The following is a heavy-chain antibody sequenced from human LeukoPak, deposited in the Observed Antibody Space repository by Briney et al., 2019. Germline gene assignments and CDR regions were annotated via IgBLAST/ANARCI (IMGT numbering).Heavy chain of an antibody. D-gene: IGHD3-22*01. CDR2: IYYSGST. CDR1: GGSLSSGSYY. Sequence: SETLSLTCTVSGGSLSSGSYYWSWIRQPPGTGLEWIAYIYYSGSTNYNPSLKSRATISVDTSKSQFSLKLSSVTAADTAVYYCARDDYYDSSAYSGIDYWGQGTLVTVSS. J-gene: IGHJ4*02. V-gene: IGHV4-61*01. CDR3: ARDDYYDSSAYSGIDY.